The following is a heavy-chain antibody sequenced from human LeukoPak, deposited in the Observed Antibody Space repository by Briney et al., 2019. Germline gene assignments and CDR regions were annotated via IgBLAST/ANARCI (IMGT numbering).Heavy chain of an antibody. Sequence: SETLSLACIVSGDSISSYYWSWIRQPPGKALEWIGYIHYSGSTDYNPSLKSRVTISVDTSKNQFSLKLSSVTAADTAVYYCARHLRYYGSGTYFDYWGQGTLVTVSP. CDR3: ARHLRYYGSGTYFDY. D-gene: IGHD3-10*01. V-gene: IGHV4-59*08. J-gene: IGHJ4*02. CDR2: IHYSGST. CDR1: GDSISSYY.